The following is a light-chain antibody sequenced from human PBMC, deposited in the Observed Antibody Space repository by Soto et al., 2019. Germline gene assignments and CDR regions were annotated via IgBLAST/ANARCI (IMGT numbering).Light chain of an antibody. V-gene: IGLV1-40*01. CDR3: QSFDSSLRVSV. CDR2: GNS. J-gene: IGLJ2*01. CDR1: SSNIGAGYD. Sequence: QSVLTQPPSVSGAPGQRVTISCTGSSSNIGAGYDVHSYQQLPGTAPKLLIYGNSNRPSGVPDRFSGSKSGTSASLAITGLQAEDEADDYCQSFDSSLRVSVFGGGTKVTVL.